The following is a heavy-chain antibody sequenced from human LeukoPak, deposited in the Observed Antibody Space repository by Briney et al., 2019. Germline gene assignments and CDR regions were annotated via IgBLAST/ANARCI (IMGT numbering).Heavy chain of an antibody. CDR2: INPSGGST. J-gene: IGHJ4*02. CDR1: GYTFTSYY. Sequence: GASVKVSCKASGYTFTSYYMHWVRQAPGQGLEWMGIINPSGGSTSYAQKFQGRVTMTRDTSTSTVYMELSSLRSEDTAVYYCAKATSGSYFRYYFDYWGQGTLVTVSS. D-gene: IGHD1-26*01. V-gene: IGHV1-46*01. CDR3: AKATSGSYFRYYFDY.